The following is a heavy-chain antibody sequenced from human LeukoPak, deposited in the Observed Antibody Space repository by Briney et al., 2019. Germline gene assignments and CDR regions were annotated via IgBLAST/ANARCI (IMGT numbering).Heavy chain of an antibody. V-gene: IGHV4-34*01. CDR1: GGSFSGYY. CDR2: INHSGST. D-gene: IGHD3-10*01. CDR3: ARGGITMVQGVIIHYFDY. Sequence: PSETLSLTCAVYGGSFSGYYWSWIRQPPGKGLEWIGEINHSGSTNYNPSLKSRVTISVDTSKNQFSLKLSSVTAADPAVYYCARGGITMVQGVIIHYFDYWGQGTLVTVSS. J-gene: IGHJ4*02.